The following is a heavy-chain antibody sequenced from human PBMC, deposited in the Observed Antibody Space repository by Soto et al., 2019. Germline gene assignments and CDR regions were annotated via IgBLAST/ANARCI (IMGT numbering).Heavy chain of an antibody. CDR1: GYTFTTYW. D-gene: IGHD6-13*01. CDR2: INPDDSDT. Sequence: GESLKISCKASGYTFTTYWIGWVRQMPGKGLEWMGIINPDDSDTKYSQSFQGQVTISADKSISTAYLQWSSLKTSDTAMYYCARLIAAAGTSEYYFDYWGQGTLVTVSS. J-gene: IGHJ4*02. CDR3: ARLIAAAGTSEYYFDY. V-gene: IGHV5-51*01.